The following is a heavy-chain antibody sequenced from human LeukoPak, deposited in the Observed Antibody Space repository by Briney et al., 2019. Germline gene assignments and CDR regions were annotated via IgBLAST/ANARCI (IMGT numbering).Heavy chain of an antibody. V-gene: IGHV1-69*04. Sequence: GASVKVSCKASGYTFTSYDISWVRQAPGQGLEWMGRIIPILGIANYAQKFQGRVTITADKSTSTAYMELSSLRSEDTAVYYCARAGAAGSLPVDYWGQGTLVTVYS. CDR3: ARAGAAGSLPVDY. J-gene: IGHJ4*02. CDR1: GYTFTSYD. CDR2: IIPILGIA. D-gene: IGHD6-13*01.